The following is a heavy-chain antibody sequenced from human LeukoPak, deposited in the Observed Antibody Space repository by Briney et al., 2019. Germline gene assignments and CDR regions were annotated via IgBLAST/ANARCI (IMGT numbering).Heavy chain of an antibody. V-gene: IGHV1-69*05. CDR2: IIPIFGTA. CDR3: ASSCGNPAKPYYYYYYMDV. J-gene: IGHJ6*03. Sequence: ASVKVSCKASGGTFSSYAISWVRQAPGQGLEWMGGIIPIFGTANYAQKFQGRVTITTDESTSTAYMELSSLRSEDTAVYYCASSCGNPAKPYYYYYYMDVWGKGTTVTVSS. D-gene: IGHD4-23*01. CDR1: GGTFSSYA.